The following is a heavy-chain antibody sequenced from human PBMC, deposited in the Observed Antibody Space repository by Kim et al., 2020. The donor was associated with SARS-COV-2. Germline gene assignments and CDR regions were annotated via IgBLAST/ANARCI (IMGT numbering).Heavy chain of an antibody. Sequence: SVKVSCKASGGTFSSYAISWVRQAPGQGLEWMGGIIPIFGTANYAQKFQGRVTITADESTSTAYMELSSLRSEDTAVYYCASIAFNDYYDSSGLRDAFDIWGQGTMVTVSS. D-gene: IGHD3-22*01. CDR3: ASIAFNDYYDSSGLRDAFDI. CDR2: IIPIFGTA. CDR1: GGTFSSYA. V-gene: IGHV1-69*13. J-gene: IGHJ3*02.